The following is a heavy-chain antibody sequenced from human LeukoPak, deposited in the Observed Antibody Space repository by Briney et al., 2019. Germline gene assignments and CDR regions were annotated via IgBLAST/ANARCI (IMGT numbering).Heavy chain of an antibody. V-gene: IGHV4-34*01. CDR1: GGSFSGYY. J-gene: IGHJ5*02. CDR2: INHSGST. D-gene: IGHD3-10*01. CDR3: ARGGLLWFGELLRWFDP. Sequence: PSETLSLTCAVYGGSFSGYYWSWIRQPPGKGLEWIGEINHSGSTNYNPPLKSRVTISVDTSKNQFSLKLSSVTAADTAVYYCARGGLLWFGELLRWFDPWGQGTLVTVSS.